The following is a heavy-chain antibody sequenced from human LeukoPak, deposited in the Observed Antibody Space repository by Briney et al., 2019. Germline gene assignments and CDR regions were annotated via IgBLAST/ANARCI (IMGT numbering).Heavy chain of an antibody. CDR3: ARDLDCSSTSCYVYYYYYMDV. V-gene: IGHV4-4*07. Sequence: PSETLSLTCTVSGGSISSYYWSWIRQPAGKGLEWIGRIYTSGSTNYNPSLKSRVTMSVDTSKNQFSLKLSSVTAVDTAVYYCARDLDCSSTSCYVYYYYYMDVWGKGTTVTVSS. D-gene: IGHD2-2*01. CDR2: IYTSGST. J-gene: IGHJ6*03. CDR1: GGSISSYY.